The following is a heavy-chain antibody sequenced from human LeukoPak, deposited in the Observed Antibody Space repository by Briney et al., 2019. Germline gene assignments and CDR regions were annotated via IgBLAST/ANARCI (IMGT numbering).Heavy chain of an antibody. J-gene: IGHJ4*02. D-gene: IGHD6-13*01. Sequence: GGSLRLSCAASGFTLSSYAMSWVRQAPGKGLEWVSAISGSGGSTYYADSVKGRFTISRDNSKNTLYLQMNSRRAEDTAVYYCAKTSIAAAAGDHFDYWGQGTLVTVSS. CDR3: AKTSIAAAAGDHFDY. CDR1: GFTLSSYA. V-gene: IGHV3-23*01. CDR2: ISGSGGST.